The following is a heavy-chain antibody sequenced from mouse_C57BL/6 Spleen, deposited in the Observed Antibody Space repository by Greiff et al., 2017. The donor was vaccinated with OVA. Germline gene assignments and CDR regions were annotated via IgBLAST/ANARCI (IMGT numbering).Heavy chain of an antibody. Sequence: EVKLVESGEGLVKPGGSLKLSCAASGFTFSSYAMSWVRQTPEKRLEWVAYISSGGDYIYYADTVKGRFTISRDNARNTLYLQMSSLKSEDTAMYYGTRDRGDGSSYWYFDVWGTGTTVTVAS. V-gene: IGHV5-9-1*02. J-gene: IGHJ1*03. CDR1: GFTFSSYA. CDR2: ISSGGDYI. CDR3: TRDRGDGSSYWYFDV. D-gene: IGHD1-1*01.